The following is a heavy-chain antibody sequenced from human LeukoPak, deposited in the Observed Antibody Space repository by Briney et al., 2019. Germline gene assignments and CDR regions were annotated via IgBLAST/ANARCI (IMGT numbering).Heavy chain of an antibody. CDR3: ARTSSSWPYYYYYMDV. CDR2: IYYSGST. Sequence: PSETLSLTCTVSGGSISSYYWSWIRQPPGKGLEWIGYIYYSGSTNYNPSLKSRVTISVDTSKNQFSLKLSSVTAADTAVYYCARTSSSWPYYYYYMDVWGKGTTVTVSS. CDR1: GGSISSYY. J-gene: IGHJ6*03. D-gene: IGHD6-13*01. V-gene: IGHV4-59*01.